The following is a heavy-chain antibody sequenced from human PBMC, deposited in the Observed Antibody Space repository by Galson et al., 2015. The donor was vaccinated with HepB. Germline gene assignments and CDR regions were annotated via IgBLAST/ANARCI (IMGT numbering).Heavy chain of an antibody. V-gene: IGHV3-21*01. CDR2: ISSSSSYI. CDR1: GFTFSSYS. CDR3: ARDGLSFGVVTYFIDF. J-gene: IGHJ4*02. D-gene: IGHD3-3*01. Sequence: SLRLSCAASGFTFSSYSMNWVRQAPGKGLEWVSSISSSSSYIYYADSVKGRFTISRDNAKNSLYLQMNSLRAEDTAVYYCARDGLSFGVVTYFIDFWGQGTLVTVSS.